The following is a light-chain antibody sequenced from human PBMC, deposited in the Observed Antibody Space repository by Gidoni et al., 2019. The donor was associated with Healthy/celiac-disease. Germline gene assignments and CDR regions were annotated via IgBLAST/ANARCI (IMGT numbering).Light chain of an antibody. Sequence: ETVLTQSPDTLSLSPGERATFSCRSSQSVSSYLAWYQQKPGPAPRLLIDDASNRAPGIPARFSGSGSGTDFTLTSSSLEPEYFAVYYCQQRSNWPGTFGGGTKVEIK. CDR2: DAS. CDR1: QSVSSY. CDR3: QQRSNWPGT. V-gene: IGKV3-11*01. J-gene: IGKJ4*01.